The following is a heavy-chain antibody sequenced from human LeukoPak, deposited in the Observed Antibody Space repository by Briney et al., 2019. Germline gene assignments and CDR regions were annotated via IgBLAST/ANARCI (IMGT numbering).Heavy chain of an antibody. CDR1: GFTFSSYS. V-gene: IGHV3-21*01. CDR3: ARATGSSWSRLDY. CDR2: ISSSSSYI. Sequence: PGGSLRLSCAASGFTFSSYSMNWVRQAPGKGLEWVSSISSSSSYIYYADSVKGRFTISRDNAKNSLYLQMNSLRAEDTAVYYCARATGSSWSRLDYWGQGTLVTVSS. D-gene: IGHD6-13*01. J-gene: IGHJ4*02.